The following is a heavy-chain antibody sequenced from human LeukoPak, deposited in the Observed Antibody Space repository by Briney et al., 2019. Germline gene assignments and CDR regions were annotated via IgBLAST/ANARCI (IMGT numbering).Heavy chain of an antibody. D-gene: IGHD2-2*01. CDR1: GGSFSGYY. Sequence: SETLSLTCAVYGGSFSGYYWSWIRQPPGKGLEWIGEINHSGSTNYNPSLKSRVTISVDTSKNQFSLKLNSVTAADTAVYYCARGGGSDIVVVPAANNWFDPWGQGTLVTVSS. J-gene: IGHJ5*02. V-gene: IGHV4-34*01. CDR3: ARGGGSDIVVVPAANNWFDP. CDR2: INHSGST.